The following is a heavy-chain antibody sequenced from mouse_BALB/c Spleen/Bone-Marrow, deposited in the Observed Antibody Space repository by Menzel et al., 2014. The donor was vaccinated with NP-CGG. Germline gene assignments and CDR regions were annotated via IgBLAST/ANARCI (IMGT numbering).Heavy chain of an antibody. CDR1: GYSFTGYN. Sequence: VQLQQSGPGLEKPGASVKISCKASGYSFTGYNMNWVKQNNGKSLEWIGNIDPYYGGISYNQKFKGKATLTVDKSSNTAYMQLKSLTSEDSAIYYCAISIEYRPLVYWGQGTLVTVSA. V-gene: IGHV1-39*01. CDR3: AISIEYRPLVY. J-gene: IGHJ3*01. D-gene: IGHD2-14*01. CDR2: IDPYYGGI.